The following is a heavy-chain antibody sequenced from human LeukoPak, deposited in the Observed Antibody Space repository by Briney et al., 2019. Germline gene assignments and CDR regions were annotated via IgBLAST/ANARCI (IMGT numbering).Heavy chain of an antibody. D-gene: IGHD3-22*01. V-gene: IGHV3-30*04. J-gene: IGHJ6*02. CDR1: GFTFSSYA. CDR3: ARNYYYDSSGYSGQPTMVYYYGMDV. CDR2: ISYDGSNK. Sequence: PGGSLRLSCAASGFTFSSYAMHWVRQAPGKGLEWVAVISYDGSNKYYADSMKGRFTISRDNSKNTLYLQMNSLSAEDTAVYYCARNYYYDSSGYSGQPTMVYYYGMDVWGQGTTVTVSS.